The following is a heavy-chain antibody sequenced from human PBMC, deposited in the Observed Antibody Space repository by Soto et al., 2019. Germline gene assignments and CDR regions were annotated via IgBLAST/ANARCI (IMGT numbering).Heavy chain of an antibody. D-gene: IGHD2-15*01. J-gene: IGHJ5*02. Sequence: SETLVPTCTVSGGSISSSSYYWGWIRQPPGKGLEWIGSIYYSGSTYYNPSLKSRVTISVDTSKNQFSLKLSSVTAADTAVYYCAGVPVSSGYCSGGSCYSGWFDPWGQGTLVTVSS. CDR1: GGSISSSSYY. V-gene: IGHV4-39*01. CDR2: IYYSGST. CDR3: AGVPVSSGYCSGGSCYSGWFDP.